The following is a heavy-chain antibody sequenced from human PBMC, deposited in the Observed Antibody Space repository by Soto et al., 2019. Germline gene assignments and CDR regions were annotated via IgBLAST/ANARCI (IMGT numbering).Heavy chain of an antibody. CDR3: ARDDSSLVGFDY. Sequence: PSETLSLTCTVSGVSISSGGYYWSWIRQHPGKGLEWIGYIYYSGSTYYNPSLKSRVTISVDTSKNQFSLKLSSVTAADTAVYYCARDDSSLVGFDYWGQGTLVTVSS. J-gene: IGHJ4*02. V-gene: IGHV4-31*03. CDR1: GVSISSGGYY. CDR2: IYYSGST. D-gene: IGHD2-8*02.